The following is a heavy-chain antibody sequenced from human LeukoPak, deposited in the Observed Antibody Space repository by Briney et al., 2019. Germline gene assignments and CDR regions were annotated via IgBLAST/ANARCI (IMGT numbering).Heavy chain of an antibody. Sequence: ASVKDSCKDSGYTFTSDGISWVRPAPEQGLGWMGWISAYNGNTNYAQKLQGRVTMTTDTSTSTAYMELRSLRSDDTAVYYCARVRVTMVRGVIPNWFDPWGQGTLVTVSS. D-gene: IGHD3-10*01. CDR1: GYTFTSDG. V-gene: IGHV1-18*01. CDR3: ARVRVTMVRGVIPNWFDP. J-gene: IGHJ5*02. CDR2: ISAYNGNT.